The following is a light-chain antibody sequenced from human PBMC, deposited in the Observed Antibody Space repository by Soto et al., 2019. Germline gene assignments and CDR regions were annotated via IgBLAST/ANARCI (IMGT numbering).Light chain of an antibody. V-gene: IGLV1-47*01. CDR2: RNN. CDR3: GGWDESLSGPV. Sequence: QSVLTQPPSASGTPGQRVNISCSGSSSNIGSNYVYWYRQFPGTAPKLLIQRNNQRPSGVPARFSGSKSGTSASLDISGPRSEDQADYYCGGWDESLSGPVFGGGTKVTV. J-gene: IGLJ2*01. CDR1: SSNIGSNY.